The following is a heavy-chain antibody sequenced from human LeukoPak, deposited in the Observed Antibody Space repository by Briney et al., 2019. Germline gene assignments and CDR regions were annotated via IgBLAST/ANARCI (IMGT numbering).Heavy chain of an antibody. CDR3: AMDINGDLFHV. J-gene: IGHJ4*02. D-gene: IGHD2-2*03. V-gene: IGHV3-23*01. Sequence: PGGSLRLSCAASGFTFSSYAMYWVRQAPGKGLEWVSGITGGGGSTYYADSVKGRFTISTDSAKNTAYLQMNSLRVEDTAIYYCAMDINGDLFHVWGQGTLVTVSS. CDR1: GFTFSSYA. CDR2: ITGGGGST.